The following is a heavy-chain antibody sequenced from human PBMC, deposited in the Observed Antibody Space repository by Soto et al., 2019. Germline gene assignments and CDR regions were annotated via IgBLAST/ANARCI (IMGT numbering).Heavy chain of an antibody. CDR3: ARGPPTVTTEYNWLDP. CDR1: GYTFTGYY. CDR2: INPNSGGT. J-gene: IGHJ5*02. V-gene: IGHV1-2*02. D-gene: IGHD4-17*01. Sequence: GASVKVSCKASGYTFTGYYMHWVRQAPGQGLEWMGWINPNSGGTNYAQKFQGRVTMTRDTSISTAYMELSRLRSDDTAVYYCARGPPTVTTEYNWLDPWGPGTLVTVSS.